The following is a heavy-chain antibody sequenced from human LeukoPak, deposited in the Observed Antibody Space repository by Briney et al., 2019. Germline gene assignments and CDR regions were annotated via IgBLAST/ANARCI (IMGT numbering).Heavy chain of an antibody. V-gene: IGHV4-59*08. CDR1: GGSISPYY. CDR3: ARGWNQWEPPGS. CDR2: VFHSGST. J-gene: IGHJ4*02. D-gene: IGHD1-26*01. Sequence: SETLSLTCTVSGGSISPYYWNWIRQPPDKQLEWVGYVFHSGSTNYNPSLKSRVTISVDTSKNQFSLKLSSVTAADTAVYYCARGWNQWEPPGSWGQGTLVTVSS.